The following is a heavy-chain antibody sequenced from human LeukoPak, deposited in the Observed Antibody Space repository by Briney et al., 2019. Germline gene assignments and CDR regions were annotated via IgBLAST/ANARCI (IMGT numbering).Heavy chain of an antibody. CDR2: IYYSGST. D-gene: IGHD2-21*02. V-gene: IGHV4-59*01. Sequence: SETLSLTCTVSGGSISGYYWNWSRQPPGKGLEWIGYIYYSGSTNYNPSLKSRVTISVDTSKNQFSLKLSSVTAADTAVYYCARGCGGDCLLGDAFDIWGQGTMVTVSS. J-gene: IGHJ3*02. CDR1: GGSISGYY. CDR3: ARGCGGDCLLGDAFDI.